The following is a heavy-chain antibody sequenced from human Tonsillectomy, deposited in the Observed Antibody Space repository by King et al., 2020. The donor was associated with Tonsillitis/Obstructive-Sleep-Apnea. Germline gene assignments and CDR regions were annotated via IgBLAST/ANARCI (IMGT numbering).Heavy chain of an antibody. D-gene: IGHD1-1*01. V-gene: IGHV3-73*01. CDR3: SPEGTGFCS. CDR2: IRSKASTYAT. Sequence: VQLVESGGDLVQPGGSLKLSCAASGFTFSASSMHWVRQASGKGLEWVGRIRSKASTYATAYAASVKGRFTISRDDSKNTAYLQMNSLTAEDTAVYYCSPEGTGFCSWGQGTLVTVSS. J-gene: IGHJ5*02. CDR1: GFTFSASS.